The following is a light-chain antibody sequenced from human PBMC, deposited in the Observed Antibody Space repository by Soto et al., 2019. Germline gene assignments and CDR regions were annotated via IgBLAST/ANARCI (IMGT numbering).Light chain of an antibody. V-gene: IGKV3-11*01. CDR1: QSVGSL. CDR2: DAS. CDR3: QQPSNCPLT. Sequence: EIVLTQSPATLSLSPGERATLSCRASQSVGSLLAWYQQKPGQAPSLLIYDASNRATGIPARFSGSGSGTDFTLTISSLEPEDYAVYYCQQPSNCPLTFGQGTRLEIK. J-gene: IGKJ5*01.